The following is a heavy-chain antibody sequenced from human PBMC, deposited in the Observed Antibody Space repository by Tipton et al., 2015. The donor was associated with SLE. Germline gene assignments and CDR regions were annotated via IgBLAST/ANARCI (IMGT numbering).Heavy chain of an antibody. CDR2: INTNTGNP. J-gene: IGHJ4*02. V-gene: IGHV7-4-1*02. CDR1: GYTFTSYA. D-gene: IGHD3-22*01. CDR3: ARGDDSSGYYSQVTYYFDY. Sequence: QVQLVQSGAEVKKPGASVKVSCKASGYTFTSYAMNWVRQAPGQGLEWMGWINTNTGNPTYAQGFTGRFVFSLDTSVSTAYLQISSLKAEDTAVYYCARGDDSSGYYSQVTYYFDYWGQGTLVTVSS.